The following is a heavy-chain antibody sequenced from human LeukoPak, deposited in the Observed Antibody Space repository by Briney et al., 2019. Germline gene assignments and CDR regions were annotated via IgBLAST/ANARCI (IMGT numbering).Heavy chain of an antibody. V-gene: IGHV1-3*03. CDR1: GYTFTSYA. Sequence: ASVKVSCKASGYTFTSYAMHWARQAPGQRLEWMGWINAGNGNTKYSQEFQGRVTITRDTSASTAYMELSSLRSEDMAVYYCARGRQQLDSLLGGLTVSPNWFDPWGQGTLVTVSS. D-gene: IGHD6-6*01. CDR2: INAGNGNT. CDR3: ARGRQQLDSLLGGLTVSPNWFDP. J-gene: IGHJ5*02.